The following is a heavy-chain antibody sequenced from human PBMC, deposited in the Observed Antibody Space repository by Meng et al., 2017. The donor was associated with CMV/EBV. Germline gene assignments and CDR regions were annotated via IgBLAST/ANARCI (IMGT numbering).Heavy chain of an antibody. CDR1: GGTFSSYA. D-gene: IGHD3-22*01. J-gene: IGHJ4*02. CDR2: IIPICGTA. CDR3: ARGYWDSSGYYQHFDY. Sequence: SVKVSCKASGGTFSSYAISWVRQAPGQGLEWMGGIIPICGTANYAQKFQGRVTITTDESTSTAYMELSSLRSEDTAVYYCARGYWDSSGYYQHFDYWGQGTLVTVSS. V-gene: IGHV1-69*05.